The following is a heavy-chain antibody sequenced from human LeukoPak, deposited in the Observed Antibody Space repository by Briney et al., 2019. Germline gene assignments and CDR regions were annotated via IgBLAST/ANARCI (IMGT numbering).Heavy chain of an antibody. V-gene: IGHV4-30-4*01. CDR2: IYYSGST. J-gene: IGHJ4*02. CDR3: ARLGYCSSTSCYGHATFDY. CDR1: GGSISSGDYY. Sequence: SQTLSLTCTVSGGSISSGDYYWSWIRQPPGKGLEWIGYIYYSGSTYYNPSLKSRVTMSVDTSKNQFSLKLSSVTAADTAVYYCARLGYCSSTSCYGHATFDYWGQGTLVTVSS. D-gene: IGHD2-2*01.